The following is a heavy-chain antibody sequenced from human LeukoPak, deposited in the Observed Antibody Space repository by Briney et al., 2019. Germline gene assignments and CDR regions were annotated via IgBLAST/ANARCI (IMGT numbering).Heavy chain of an antibody. CDR1: GFTFSSYG. Sequence: PGGSLRLSCAASGFTFSSYGMSWVRQAPGKGLEWVSAISGSGGSTYYADSVKGRFTISRDNSKTTLYLQMNSLRADDTAVYYCAKGGRYCSGGNCYFFDYWGQGTLVTVSS. CDR3: AKGGRYCSGGNCYFFDY. V-gene: IGHV3-23*01. CDR2: ISGSGGST. D-gene: IGHD2-15*01. J-gene: IGHJ4*02.